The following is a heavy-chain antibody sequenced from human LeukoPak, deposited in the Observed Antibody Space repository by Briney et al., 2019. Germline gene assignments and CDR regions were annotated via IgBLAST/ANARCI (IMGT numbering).Heavy chain of an antibody. Sequence: GGSLRLSCAASGFTFSSYAMSWVRQAPGKGLEWVSAISGSGGSTYYADSVKGRFTISRDNSKNTPYLQMNSLRAEDTAVYYCAKKHMVRGVITPNDYWGQGTLVTVSS. V-gene: IGHV3-23*01. CDR1: GFTFSSYA. CDR2: ISGSGGST. J-gene: IGHJ4*02. D-gene: IGHD3-10*01. CDR3: AKKHMVRGVITPNDY.